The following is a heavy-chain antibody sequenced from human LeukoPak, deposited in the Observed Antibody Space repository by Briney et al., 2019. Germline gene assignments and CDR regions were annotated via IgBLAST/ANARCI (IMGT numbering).Heavy chain of an antibody. CDR2: IIPIFGTA. D-gene: IGHD2-8*01. Sequence: SVKVSCKASGGTFSSYAISWVRQAPGQGLEWMGGIIPIFGTANYAQKFQGRVTITADESTSTAYMELSSLRSEDTAVYYCARDGYCTNGVCRWFDPWGQGTLVTVSS. J-gene: IGHJ5*02. CDR3: ARDGYCTNGVCRWFDP. V-gene: IGHV1-69*13. CDR1: GGTFSSYA.